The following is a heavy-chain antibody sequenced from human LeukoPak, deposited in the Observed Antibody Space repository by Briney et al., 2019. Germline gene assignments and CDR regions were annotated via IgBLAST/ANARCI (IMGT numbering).Heavy chain of an antibody. CDR1: GGSISSYY. D-gene: IGHD5-12*01. J-gene: IGHJ4*02. CDR3: ARALSGGYDSPLVY. CDR2: IYYSGST. V-gene: IGHV4-59*01. Sequence: SETLSLTCTVSGGSISSYYWSWIRQPPGKGLEWIGYIYYSGSTNYNPSLKSRVTISVDTSKNQFSLKLSSVTAADTAVYYCARALSGGYDSPLVYWGQGTLVTVSS.